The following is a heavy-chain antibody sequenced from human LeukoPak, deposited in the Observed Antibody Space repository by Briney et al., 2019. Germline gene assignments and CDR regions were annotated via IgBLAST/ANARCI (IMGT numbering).Heavy chain of an antibody. CDR3: ARGFCSGGSCYSAIFDY. J-gene: IGHJ4*02. CDR2: IYYSGST. D-gene: IGHD2-15*01. Sequence: PSETLSLTCTVSGGSISSYYWSWIRQPPGKGLAWIGYIYYSGSTKYNPSLKSRVSISVDTSKNQFSLKLSSVTAADTAVYYCARGFCSGGSCYSAIFDYWGQGTLVTVSS. V-gene: IGHV4-59*01. CDR1: GGSISSYY.